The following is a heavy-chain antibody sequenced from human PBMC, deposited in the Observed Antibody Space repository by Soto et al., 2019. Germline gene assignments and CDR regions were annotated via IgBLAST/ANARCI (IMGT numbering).Heavy chain of an antibody. V-gene: IGHV2-5*02. Sequence: QITLKESGPTLVKPTQPLTLTCTFSGFSLSSTRMAVGWIRQPPGKALEWLALIYWDDDKRYSPFLKSRLTITKDTSKTQVVLTMTNVGPVDTATYFCAHIDPEIVTVGGHGGFDYWGQGTLVTVSS. CDR3: AHIDPEIVTVGGHGGFDY. D-gene: IGHD5-12*01. J-gene: IGHJ4*02. CDR1: GFSLSSTRMA. CDR2: IYWDDDK.